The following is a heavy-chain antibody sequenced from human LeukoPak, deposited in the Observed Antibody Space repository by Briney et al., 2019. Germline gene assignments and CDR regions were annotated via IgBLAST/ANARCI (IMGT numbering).Heavy chain of an antibody. J-gene: IGHJ4*02. CDR3: AKGSCTNGVCYLHY. Sequence: QPGRSLRLSCAASGFTFDDYAMHWVRQAPGKGLEWVSGISWNSGSIGYADSVKGRFTISRDNAKNSLYLQMNSLRAEDMALYYCAKGSCTNGVCYLHYWGREPWSPSPQ. D-gene: IGHD2-8*01. CDR1: GFTFDDYA. V-gene: IGHV3-9*03. CDR2: ISWNSGSI.